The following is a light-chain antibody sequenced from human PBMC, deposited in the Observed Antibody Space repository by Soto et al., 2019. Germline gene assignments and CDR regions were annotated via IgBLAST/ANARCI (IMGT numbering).Light chain of an antibody. V-gene: IGKV3-11*01. Sequence: TLTLSPRQRATLSCKASQSVSSYLAWYQQKPGQAPRLLIYDASTRATGVPARFSGSGSGTDFTLTISSLEPEDFALYYCQQRNNWPPITFGQGTRLEI. CDR3: QQRNNWPPIT. CDR2: DAS. J-gene: IGKJ5*01. CDR1: QSVSSY.